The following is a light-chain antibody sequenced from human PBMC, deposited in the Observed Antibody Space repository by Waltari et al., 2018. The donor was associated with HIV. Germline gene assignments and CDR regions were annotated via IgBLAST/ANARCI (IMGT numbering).Light chain of an antibody. CDR1: SSDVGGYNY. Sequence: QSALTQPRSVSGSPGQSVTISCTGTSSDVGGYNYVSWYQQHPGKAPKLMIYDVTKVPSGVPDRLPCSKPGNPSSLTIAGLQAEDEADYYCCSYAGSYTFGFGGGTKLTVL. CDR2: DVT. V-gene: IGLV2-11*01. CDR3: CSYAGSYTFG. J-gene: IGLJ2*01.